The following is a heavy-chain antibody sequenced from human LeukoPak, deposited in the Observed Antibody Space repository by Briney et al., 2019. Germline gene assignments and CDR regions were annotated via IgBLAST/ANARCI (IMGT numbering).Heavy chain of an antibody. J-gene: IGHJ5*02. V-gene: IGHV3-15*01. CDR1: GFTFSDAW. D-gene: IGHD4-17*01. CDR3: TTEFYGALNR. Sequence: PGGSLRLSCAASGFTFSDAWLSWVRQAPGQGLEWVGHIKSKTHGGTTDYAAPVKGRVAISRDDSENTMYLQMDGLQTEDTAVYYCTTEFYGALNRWGQGALVTVSS. CDR2: IKSKTHGGTT.